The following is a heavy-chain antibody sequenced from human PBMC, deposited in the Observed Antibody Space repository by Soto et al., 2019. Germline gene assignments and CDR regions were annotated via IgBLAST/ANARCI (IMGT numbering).Heavy chain of an antibody. D-gene: IGHD3-22*01. J-gene: IGHJ5*02. Sequence: VQLQESGPGLVKPSGTLSLTCTVSGGSISTTNWWSWVRQSPGKGLEWIGEILHIGSTNYNPSLKSQVTMSIDKSKNQFSLRLSSVTAADTAVYYCASGFDSDGLYNGGHPWGQGTLVSVSS. CDR1: GGSISTTNW. CDR2: ILHIGST. V-gene: IGHV4-4*02. CDR3: ASGFDSDGLYNGGHP.